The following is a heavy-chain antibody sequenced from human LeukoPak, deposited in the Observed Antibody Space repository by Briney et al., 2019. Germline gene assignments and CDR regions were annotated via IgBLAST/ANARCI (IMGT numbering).Heavy chain of an antibody. J-gene: IGHJ4*02. V-gene: IGHV3-30*18. Sequence: PGRSLRLSCAASGFTFSSYGMHWVRQAPGKGLEWVAVISYDGSNKYYADSVKGRFTISRDNAKNSLFLQMNSLRTEDTAFYYCAKVRGYSYGYFDYWGQGILVTVSS. CDR3: AKVRGYSYGYFDY. CDR1: GFTFSSYG. CDR2: ISYDGSNK. D-gene: IGHD5-18*01.